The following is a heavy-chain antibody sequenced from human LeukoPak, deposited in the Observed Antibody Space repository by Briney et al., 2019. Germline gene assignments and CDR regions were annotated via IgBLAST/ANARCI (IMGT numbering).Heavy chain of an antibody. Sequence: GSLRLSCAASGFTFSNAWMTWIRQPPGKGLEWIGYIDHGGSTNYNPSLRSRVSISSDTSKIQFSLELTSVTAADAAVYYCARLKATVSIHAYFDSWGQGTLVTVSS. CDR3: ARLKATVSIHAYFDS. D-gene: IGHD4-17*01. CDR2: IDHGGST. J-gene: IGHJ4*02. V-gene: IGHV4-59*01. CDR1: GFTFSNAW.